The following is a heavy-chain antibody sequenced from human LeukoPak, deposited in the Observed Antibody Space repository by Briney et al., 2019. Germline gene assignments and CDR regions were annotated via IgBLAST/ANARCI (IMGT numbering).Heavy chain of an antibody. CDR3: ARGGSGYDPFDY. V-gene: IGHV4-61*01. CDR2: IYYSGST. CDR1: GGSVSSGSYY. Sequence: SETVSLTCTVSGGSVSSGSYYWSWIRQPPGKGLEWIGYIYYSGSTNYNPSLKSRVTISVDTSKNQFSLKLSSVTAADTAVYYCARGGSGYDPFDYWGQGTLVTVSS. D-gene: IGHD5-12*01. J-gene: IGHJ4*02.